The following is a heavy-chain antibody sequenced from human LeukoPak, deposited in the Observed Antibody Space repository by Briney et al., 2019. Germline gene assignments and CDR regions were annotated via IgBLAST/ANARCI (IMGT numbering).Heavy chain of an antibody. D-gene: IGHD3-10*01. J-gene: IGHJ4*02. Sequence: EASVKVSCKASGYTFTTYDINWVRQATGQGLEWMGWMNPNSGNTGYAQKFQGRVTMTRNTSISTAYMELSSLRSDDTAVYYCAREVVRGVRGPLDYWGQGALVTVSS. CDR1: GYTFTTYD. CDR2: MNPNSGNT. CDR3: AREVVRGVRGPLDY. V-gene: IGHV1-8*01.